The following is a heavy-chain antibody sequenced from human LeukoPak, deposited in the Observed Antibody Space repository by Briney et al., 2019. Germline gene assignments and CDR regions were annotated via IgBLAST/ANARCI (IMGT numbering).Heavy chain of an antibody. D-gene: IGHD7-27*01. CDR2: IYYSGST. CDR1: GGSISSYY. Sequence: SETLSLTCTVSGGSISSYYWSWIRQPPGKGLEWIGYIYYSGSTNYNPSLKSRVTISVDTSKNQFSLKLSSVTAADTAVYYCASERLTWDPQLPDYWGQGTLVTVSS. V-gene: IGHV4-59*12. J-gene: IGHJ4*02. CDR3: ASERLTWDPQLPDY.